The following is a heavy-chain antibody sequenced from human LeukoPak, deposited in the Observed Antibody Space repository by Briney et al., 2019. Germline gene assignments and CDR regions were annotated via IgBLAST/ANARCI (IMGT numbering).Heavy chain of an antibody. CDR2: MNPNSGNT. J-gene: IGHJ6*03. Sequence: ASVKVSCKASRYTFTSYDINWVRQATGQGLEWMGWMNPNSGNTGYAQKFQGRVTITRNTSISTAYMELSSLRSEDTAVYYCARVGNWNYDPSDYYYMDVWGKGTTVTVSS. V-gene: IGHV1-8*03. CDR3: ARVGNWNYDPSDYYYMDV. CDR1: RYTFTSYD. D-gene: IGHD1-7*01.